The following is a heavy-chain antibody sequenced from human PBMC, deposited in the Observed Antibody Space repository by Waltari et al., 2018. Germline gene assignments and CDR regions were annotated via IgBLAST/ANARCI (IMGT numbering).Heavy chain of an antibody. CDR2: IYYSGST. V-gene: IGHV4-39*07. CDR1: GGSIRSSSYY. CDR3: ARDDPINGATFDY. Sequence: QLQLQESGPGLVKPSETLSLTCTVSGGSIRSSSYYWGWIRQPPGKGLEWIGSIYYSGSTCYNPSLKSRVTISVDTSKNQFSLKLSSVTAADTAVYYCARDDPINGATFDYWGQGTLVTVSS. J-gene: IGHJ4*02. D-gene: IGHD1-26*01.